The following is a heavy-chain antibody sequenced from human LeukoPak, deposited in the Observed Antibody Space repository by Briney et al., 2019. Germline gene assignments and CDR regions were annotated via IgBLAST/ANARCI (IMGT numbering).Heavy chain of an antibody. V-gene: IGHV4-34*01. CDR1: GGSISSYY. J-gene: IGHJ4*02. CDR2: INHSGST. D-gene: IGHD3-3*01. CDR3: AALEWLFDFDY. Sequence: SETLSLTCTVSGGSISSYYWSWIRQPPGKGLEWIGEINHSGSTNYNPSLKSRVTISVDTSKNQFSLKLSSVTAADTAVYYCAALEWLFDFDYWGQGTLVTVSS.